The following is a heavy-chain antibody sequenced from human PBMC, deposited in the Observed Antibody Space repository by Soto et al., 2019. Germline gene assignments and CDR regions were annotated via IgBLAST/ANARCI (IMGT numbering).Heavy chain of an antibody. J-gene: IGHJ4*02. CDR1: GFAFSSYG. CDR2: ISYDGRNK. Sequence: QVQVVESGGGVVQPGRSLRLSCAASGFAFSSYGIHWVRQAPGRGLEWVAVISYDGRNKDYADSMKGRFTISRDNSKNTLYLQMNSLRAEDTAVYYCAKGGDHPGDYFDYWGQGTLVTVSS. D-gene: IGHD4-17*01. V-gene: IGHV3-30*18. CDR3: AKGGDHPGDYFDY.